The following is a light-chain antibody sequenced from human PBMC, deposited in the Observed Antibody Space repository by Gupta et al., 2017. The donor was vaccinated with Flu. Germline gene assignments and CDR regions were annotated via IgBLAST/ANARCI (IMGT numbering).Light chain of an antibody. CDR3: QQYHTTPYT. CDR2: WAS. V-gene: IGKV4-1*01. J-gene: IGKJ2*01. CDR1: LHILDMSNNKND. Sequence: DIVMTQSPDSLAVALGARATINCKSSLHILDMSNNKNDIACYQQKPGQPPTLLIFWASTRKSGVPDRFSGSGSGTDFTLAISSLQAEDVAVYYCQQYHTTPYTFGQGTKLEI.